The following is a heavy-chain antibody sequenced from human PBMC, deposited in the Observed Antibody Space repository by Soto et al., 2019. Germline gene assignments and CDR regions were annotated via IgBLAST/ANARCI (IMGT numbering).Heavy chain of an antibody. D-gene: IGHD2-2*01. V-gene: IGHV1-24*01. Sequence: GASVKVSCRVSGYTLTEISMHWVGHAPGKGLEWMGGFDPEDGETIYAQKFQGRVTMTEDTSTDTAYMELSSLRSEDTAVYYCATTDIVVVPAAQRPNSDAFDIWGQGTMVTVSS. CDR3: ATTDIVVVPAAQRPNSDAFDI. CDR1: GYTLTEIS. J-gene: IGHJ3*02. CDR2: FDPEDGET.